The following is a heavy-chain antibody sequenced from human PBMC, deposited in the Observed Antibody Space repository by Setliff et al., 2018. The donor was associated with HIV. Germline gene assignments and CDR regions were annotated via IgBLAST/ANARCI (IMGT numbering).Heavy chain of an antibody. V-gene: IGHV4-4*07. J-gene: IGHJ6*03. CDR2: IYSSGIT. Sequence: LSLTCTVSGDSFSSYYWSWIRQPAGKGLEWIGHIYSSGITNYNPSLKSRVTMSVDTPKKQFSLKLSSVTAADTAVYYCARDLVVVPAAGHMDSYYMDVWGKGTTVTVSS. CDR3: ARDLVVVPAAGHMDSYYMDV. CDR1: GDSFSSYY. D-gene: IGHD2-2*01.